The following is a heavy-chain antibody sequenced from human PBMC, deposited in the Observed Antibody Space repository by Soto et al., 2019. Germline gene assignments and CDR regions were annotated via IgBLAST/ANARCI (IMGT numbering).Heavy chain of an antibody. V-gene: IGHV4-34*01. CDR2: INHSGST. CDR3: ASGLAAAGLNYYYYYGMDV. CDR1: GGSFSGYY. D-gene: IGHD6-13*01. J-gene: IGHJ6*02. Sequence: SETLSLTCAVYGGSFSGYYWSWIRQPPGKGLEWIGEINHSGSTNYNPSLKSRFTISVDTSKNKFSLKLSSVTAADTSVYYCASGLAAAGLNYYYYYGMDVWGQGTTVTVSS.